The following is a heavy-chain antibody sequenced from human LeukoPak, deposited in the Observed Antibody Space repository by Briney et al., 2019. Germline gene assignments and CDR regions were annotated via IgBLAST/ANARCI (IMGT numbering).Heavy chain of an antibody. CDR1: GFTFSNAW. Sequence: GGSLRLSCAASGFTFSNAWMNWVRQTPEKGLEWVSGISGSGGSTYYADSVKGRFTISRDNSKNTLYLQMNSLRAEDTAIFYCAKGEGVVVPAGHSVDVWGQGTTVTVSS. V-gene: IGHV3-23*01. CDR2: ISGSGGST. D-gene: IGHD2-2*01. J-gene: IGHJ6*02. CDR3: AKGEGVVVPAGHSVDV.